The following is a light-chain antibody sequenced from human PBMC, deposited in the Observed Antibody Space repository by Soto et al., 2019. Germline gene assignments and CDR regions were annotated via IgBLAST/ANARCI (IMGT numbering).Light chain of an antibody. CDR1: SSDVGGYDY. Sequence: QSALTQPPSASGSPGQSVTISCTETSSDVGGYDYVSWYQQHPGKAPKLMIYEVTKRASGVPDRFSGSKSGNTASLTVSGLQAEDEADYYCSSYAGSNTDVVFGGGTQLTVL. J-gene: IGLJ2*01. CDR3: SSYAGSNTDVV. CDR2: EVT. V-gene: IGLV2-8*01.